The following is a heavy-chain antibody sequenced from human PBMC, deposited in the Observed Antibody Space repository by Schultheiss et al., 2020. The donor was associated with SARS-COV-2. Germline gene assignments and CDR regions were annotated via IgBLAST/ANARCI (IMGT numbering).Heavy chain of an antibody. Sequence: GGSLRLSCAASGFIFSNYAMSWVRQAPGKGLEWVSTISGSGDSTYYADSLKGRFTISRDNAKNSLYLQMSSLRAEDTAVYYCARDATFYSSSWYGGVDYWGQGTLVTVSS. J-gene: IGHJ4*02. D-gene: IGHD6-13*01. CDR2: ISGSGDST. CDR3: ARDATFYSSSWYGGVDY. V-gene: IGHV3-23*01. CDR1: GFIFSNYA.